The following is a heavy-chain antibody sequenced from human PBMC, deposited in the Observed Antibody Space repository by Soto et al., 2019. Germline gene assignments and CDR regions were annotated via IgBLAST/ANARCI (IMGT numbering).Heavy chain of an antibody. J-gene: IGHJ3*02. D-gene: IGHD6-13*01. CDR2: IIPILGIA. V-gene: IGHV1-69*02. CDR1: GGTFSSYT. Sequence: SVKVSCKASGGTFSSYTISWVRQAPGQGLEWMGRIIPILGIANYAQKFQGRVTITADKSTSTAYMELSSLRSEDTAVYYCARGLYLGIAAGNKAFDIWGQGKMVTVS. CDR3: ARGLYLGIAAGNKAFDI.